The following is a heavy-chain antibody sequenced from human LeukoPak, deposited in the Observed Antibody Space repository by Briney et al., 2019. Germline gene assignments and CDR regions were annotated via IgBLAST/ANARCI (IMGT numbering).Heavy chain of an antibody. Sequence: GSLRLSSAASGFTFSSYGMHWVRRAPGKGLEWVAVISYDGSNKYYADSVKGRFTISRDNSKNTLYLQMNSLRAEDTAVYYCAKDKSYGGNSEFDYWGQGTLVTVSS. CDR3: AKDKSYGGNSEFDY. D-gene: IGHD4-23*01. J-gene: IGHJ4*02. CDR2: ISYDGSNK. V-gene: IGHV3-30*18. CDR1: GFTFSSYG.